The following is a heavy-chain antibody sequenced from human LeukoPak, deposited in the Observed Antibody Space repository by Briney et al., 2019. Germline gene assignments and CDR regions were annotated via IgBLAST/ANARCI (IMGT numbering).Heavy chain of an antibody. J-gene: IGHJ6*03. Sequence: PGGSLRLSCAASGFTFSSYAMHWVRQAPGKGLEYVSAISSNGGSTYYANSVKGRFTISRDNSKNTLYLQMGSLRAEDMAVYYCARVRPAETYYYGSGSYAASYYYYMDVWGKGTTVTVSS. D-gene: IGHD3-10*01. CDR3: ARVRPAETYYYGSGSYAASYYYYMDV. CDR2: ISSNGGST. CDR1: GFTFSSYA. V-gene: IGHV3-64*01.